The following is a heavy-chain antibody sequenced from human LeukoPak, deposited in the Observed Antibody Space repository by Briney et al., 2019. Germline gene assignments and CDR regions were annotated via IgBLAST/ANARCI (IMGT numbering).Heavy chain of an antibody. Sequence: PGGSLRLSCAASGFTFSSYGMHWVRQAPGKGLEWVAVISYDGSNKYYADSVKGRFTISRDNSKNTLYLQMNSLRAEDTAVYYCAKVNAGYSKRGGFDYWGQGTLVTVSS. CDR3: AKVNAGYSKRGGFDY. J-gene: IGHJ4*02. CDR1: GFTFSSYG. V-gene: IGHV3-30*18. D-gene: IGHD6-13*01. CDR2: ISYDGSNK.